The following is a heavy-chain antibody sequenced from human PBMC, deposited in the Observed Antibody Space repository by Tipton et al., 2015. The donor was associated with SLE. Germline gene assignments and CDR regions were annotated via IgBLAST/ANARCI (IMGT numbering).Heavy chain of an antibody. CDR1: GFTFSDYY. CDR2: ITSSGTTI. V-gene: IGHV3-11*04. J-gene: IGHJ4*02. D-gene: IGHD2-15*01. CDR3: ARDLGGVTATRGYFDY. Sequence: QVQLVQSGGGLVKPGGSLRLSCAASGFTFSDYYMSWIRQAPGKGLEWVSHITSSGTTIYYADSVKGRFTISRDNTKNSLYLQMDSLRAEDTAVYYCARDLGGVTATRGYFDYWGQGTLVTVSS.